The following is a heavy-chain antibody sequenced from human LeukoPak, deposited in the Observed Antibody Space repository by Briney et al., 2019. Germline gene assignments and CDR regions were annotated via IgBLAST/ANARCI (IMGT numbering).Heavy chain of an antibody. CDR2: IRVDNGHI. D-gene: IGHD5-12*01. J-gene: IGHJ4*02. CDR1: GYMFANYG. V-gene: IGHV1-18*01. Sequence: ASVKVSCKASGYMFANYGITWVRQAPGQGLEWVGWIRVDNGHINHAQNFQGRVTMTTDTSTSTAYMEVRSLRPDDTAVYYCARDWDYIVDYWGQGTLVTVSS. CDR3: ARDWDYIVDY.